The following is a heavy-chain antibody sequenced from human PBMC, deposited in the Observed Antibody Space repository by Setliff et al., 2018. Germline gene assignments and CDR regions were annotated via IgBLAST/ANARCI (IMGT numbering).Heavy chain of an antibody. CDR2: MNAGNGNT. J-gene: IGHJ4*02. CDR3: ARGRAHYYFSGSFMDY. CDR1: GYTFLNYD. V-gene: IGHV1-3*01. Sequence: ASVKVSCKASGYTFLNYDIHWVRQAPGQGLEWMGWMNAGNGNTEHSQKFKGRVTLSRDTSANIAYMELRSLTSEDTAVYYCARGRAHYYFSGSFMDYWGQGTLVTVSS. D-gene: IGHD3-10*01.